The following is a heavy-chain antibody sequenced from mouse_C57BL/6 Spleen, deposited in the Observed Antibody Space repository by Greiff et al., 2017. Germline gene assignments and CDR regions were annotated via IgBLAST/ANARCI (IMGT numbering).Heavy chain of an antibody. CDR3: ARGGDGNSAWFAY. D-gene: IGHD2-1*01. V-gene: IGHV1-53*01. CDR2: INPSNGGT. Sequence: VQLQQSGTELVKPGASVKLSCKASGYTFTSYWMHWVKQRPGQGLEWIGNINPSNGGTNYNEKFKSKATLTVDKSSSTAYMQLSSLTSEDSAVYYCARGGDGNSAWFAYWGQGTLVTVSA. J-gene: IGHJ3*01. CDR1: GYTFTSYW.